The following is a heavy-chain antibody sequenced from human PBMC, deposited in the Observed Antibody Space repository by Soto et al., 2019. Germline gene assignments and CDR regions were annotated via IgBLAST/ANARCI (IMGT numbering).Heavy chain of an antibody. CDR2: VIPIYGTP. CDR3: ASAGSREITSGAFDI. V-gene: IGHV1-69*18. CDR1: RGALSSYA. D-gene: IGHD2-2*01. Sequence: QVQLVQSGAEVKQPGSSVKVSCKASRGALSSYAITWVRQAPGQGLDWMGRVIPIYGTPNYAQKFQGRLSLTVDASKSTAYLELSGLRSEDTAVYFCASAGSREITSGAFDIWGQGTMVTVSS. J-gene: IGHJ3*02.